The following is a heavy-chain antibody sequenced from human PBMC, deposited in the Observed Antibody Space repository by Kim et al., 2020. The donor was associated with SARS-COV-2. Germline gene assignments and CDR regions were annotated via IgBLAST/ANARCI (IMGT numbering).Heavy chain of an antibody. Sequence: GGSLRLSCATSVFTFSNFAMTWVRQAPGKGLEWVSGISGNGIATDYAGSVKGRFTISRDNSKNTLYLQMNSLRAEDTAVYYCAKPDGYYLGYAFDIWGQGTMVTVSS. J-gene: IGHJ3*02. CDR2: ISGNGIAT. D-gene: IGHD2-21*01. CDR1: VFTFSNFA. CDR3: AKPDGYYLGYAFDI. V-gene: IGHV3-23*01.